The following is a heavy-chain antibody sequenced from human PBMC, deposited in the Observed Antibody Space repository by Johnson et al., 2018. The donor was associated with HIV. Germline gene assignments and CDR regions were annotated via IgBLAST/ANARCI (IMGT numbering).Heavy chain of an antibody. V-gene: IGHV3-7*01. CDR3: VRDDGISGDAFDM. CDR2: INQDGSEK. Sequence: VQLVESGGGLVKSGGSLRLSCAASGFTFTNAWMSWVRQAPGKGLEWVANINQDGSEKYSVDSVKGRFTISRDNAKNSVDLQMNSLRVDDTAVYYCVRDDGISGDAFDMWGQGTMVTVSS. J-gene: IGHJ3*02. CDR1: GFTFTNAW. D-gene: IGHD3-10*01.